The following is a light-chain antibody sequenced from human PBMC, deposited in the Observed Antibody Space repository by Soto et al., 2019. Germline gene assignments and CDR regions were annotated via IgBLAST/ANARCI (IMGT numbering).Light chain of an antibody. Sequence: QSALTQPASVSGSPGQSITISCTGTSSDVGGYNYVSWYQQHPGKAPKLMIYDVSNRPSGVPNRFSGSKSGNTASLTISGLQAEDEADYYCSSYTSSSTRMVFGGGTKLTVL. J-gene: IGLJ2*01. CDR3: SSYTSSSTRMV. V-gene: IGLV2-14*01. CDR2: DVS. CDR1: SSDVGGYNY.